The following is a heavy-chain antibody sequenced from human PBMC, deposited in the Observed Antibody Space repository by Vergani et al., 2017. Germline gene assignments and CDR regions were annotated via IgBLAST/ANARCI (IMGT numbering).Heavy chain of an antibody. V-gene: IGHV4-59*01. CDR1: GGSISSYY. J-gene: IGHJ6*03. Sequence: QVQLQESGPGLVKPSETLSLTCTVSGGSISSYYWSWIRQPPGKGLEWIGYIYYSGSTNYNPSLKSRVTISVDTSTNQFSLELSSVTAADTAVYYCARGTSYDVSHYYYYMDVWGKGTTVTVCS. CDR3: ARGTSYDVSHYYYYMDV. CDR2: IYYSGST. D-gene: IGHD1-1*01.